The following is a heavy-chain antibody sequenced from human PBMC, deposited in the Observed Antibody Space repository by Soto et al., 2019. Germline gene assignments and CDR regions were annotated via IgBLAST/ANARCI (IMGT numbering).Heavy chain of an antibody. D-gene: IGHD6-19*01. Sequence: ASVKVSCKASGYTFTSYVTHWVRQAPGQRLEWMGWINAGNGDTKFSQKFQGRVTMIRDTSASTVYMELSSLRSEDTAVYYCARDLIAVAGTGAFDIWGQGTMVTVSS. V-gene: IGHV1-3*01. J-gene: IGHJ3*02. CDR2: INAGNGDT. CDR3: ARDLIAVAGTGAFDI. CDR1: GYTFTSYV.